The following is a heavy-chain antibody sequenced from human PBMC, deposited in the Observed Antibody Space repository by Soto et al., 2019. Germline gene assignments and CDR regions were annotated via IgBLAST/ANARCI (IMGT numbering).Heavy chain of an antibody. V-gene: IGHV3-33*08. CDR1: GFTFRNFG. CDR3: ARDGDIQGGPPPKNYAMDV. J-gene: IGHJ6*02. CDR2: IWYDGSNK. D-gene: IGHD5-12*01. Sequence: QVRLVESGGGVVQPGRSLRLSCSASGFTFRNFGFHWVRQAPGKGLEWVALIWYDGSNKYYAESLKGRVSISRDNSKNNLYLEMKSLRFEDTAVYYCARDGDIQGGPPPKNYAMDVWGQGTTVTVS.